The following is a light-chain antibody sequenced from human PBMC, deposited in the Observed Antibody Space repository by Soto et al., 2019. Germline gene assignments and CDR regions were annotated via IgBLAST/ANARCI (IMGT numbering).Light chain of an antibody. CDR1: SSNIGNNA. CDR3: ATWDGSLNGYV. Sequence: QSVLAQSPSASGTPGQRVTISCSGSSSNIGNNAVNWYQHLPGTAPKLLVYSHNQRPSGVSDRFSGAQSGTSASLAISGLQSEDEADYYCATWDGSLNGYVFGPGTKVTVL. CDR2: SHN. J-gene: IGLJ1*01. V-gene: IGLV1-44*01.